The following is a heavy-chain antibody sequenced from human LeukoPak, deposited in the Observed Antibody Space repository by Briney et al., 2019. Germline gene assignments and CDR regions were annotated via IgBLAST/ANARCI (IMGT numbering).Heavy chain of an antibody. J-gene: IGHJ5*02. D-gene: IGHD6-13*01. CDR3: ARAVHGIAAAGTGWFDP. V-gene: IGHV6-1*01. CDR1: GDSVSSNSAA. CDR2: TYYRSKWYN. Sequence: SQTLSLTCAISGDSVSSNSAAWNWIRQSPSSGLEWLGRTYYRSKWYNDYAVSVKSRITINPDTSKNQFSLQLNSVTPEDTAVYYCARAVHGIAAAGTGWFDPWGQGTLVTVSS.